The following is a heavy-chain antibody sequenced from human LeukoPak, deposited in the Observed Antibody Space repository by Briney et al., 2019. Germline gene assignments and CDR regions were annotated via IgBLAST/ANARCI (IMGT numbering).Heavy chain of an antibody. Sequence: PGGSLRLSCAASGFTFSSYAMSWVRQAPGKGLEWVSAISGSGGYMFYADSVKGRFIISRDNAKDSLYLQMNSLRVEDTAVYYCLRGDRRDYWGQGTLVTVSS. V-gene: IGHV3-21*06. CDR3: LRGDRRDY. CDR1: GFTFSSYA. J-gene: IGHJ4*02. CDR2: ISGSGGYM.